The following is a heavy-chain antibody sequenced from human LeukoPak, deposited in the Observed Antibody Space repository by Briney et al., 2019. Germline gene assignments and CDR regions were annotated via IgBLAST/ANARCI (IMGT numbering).Heavy chain of an antibody. CDR3: ARVNSSGWSFDY. CDR2: INSDGSST. V-gene: IGHV3-74*01. D-gene: IGHD6-19*01. CDR1: GFTFSSYW. Sequence: GGSLRLSCAASGFTFSSYWMHWVRQTPGKGLLWVSRINSDGSSTSYADSVKGRFTISRDNAKNTLYLQMNSLRAEDTAVYYCARVNSSGWSFDYWGQGTLVTVSS. J-gene: IGHJ4*02.